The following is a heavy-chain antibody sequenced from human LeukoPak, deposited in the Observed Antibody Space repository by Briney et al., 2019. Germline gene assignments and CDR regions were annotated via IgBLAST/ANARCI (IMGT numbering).Heavy chain of an antibody. CDR2: IYSGGST. V-gene: IGHV3-53*01. CDR1: GFTVSSNY. Sequence: GSLRLSCAASGFTVSSNYMSWVRQAPGKGLEWVSVIYSGGSTYYADSVKGRFTISRDNSKNTLYLQMNSLRAEDTAVYYCARGGFGFTMVFDYWGQGTLVTVSS. J-gene: IGHJ4*02. D-gene: IGHD3-10*01. CDR3: ARGGFGFTMVFDY.